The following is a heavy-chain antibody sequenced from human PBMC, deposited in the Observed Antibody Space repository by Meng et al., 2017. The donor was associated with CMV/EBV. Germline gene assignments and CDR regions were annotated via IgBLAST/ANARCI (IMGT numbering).Heavy chain of an antibody. D-gene: IGHD2-8*01. J-gene: IGHJ5*02. CDR3: ARAIVLMVYAENWFDP. CDR2: IYYSGST. CDR1: GGSISSSSYY. V-gene: IGHV4-39*07. Sequence: PPLQEAGPGLVKPSETLSLTCTVSGGSISSSSYYWGWIRQPPGKGLEWIGSIYYSGSTYYNPSLKSRVTISVDTSKNQFSLKLSSVTAADTAVYYCARAIVLMVYAENWFDPWGQGTLVTVSS.